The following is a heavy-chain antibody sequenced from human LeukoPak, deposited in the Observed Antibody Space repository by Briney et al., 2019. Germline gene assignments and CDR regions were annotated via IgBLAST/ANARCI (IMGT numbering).Heavy chain of an antibody. Sequence: ASVKVSCKASGGTFSSYAISWVRQAPGQGLEWMGGIIPIFGIANYAQKFQGRVTITADKSTSTAYMELSSLRSEDTAVYYCARDLEPAAIRTPNWFDPWGQGTLVAVSS. CDR3: ARDLEPAAIRTPNWFDP. D-gene: IGHD2-2*02. CDR2: IIPIFGIA. J-gene: IGHJ5*02. V-gene: IGHV1-69*10. CDR1: GGTFSSYA.